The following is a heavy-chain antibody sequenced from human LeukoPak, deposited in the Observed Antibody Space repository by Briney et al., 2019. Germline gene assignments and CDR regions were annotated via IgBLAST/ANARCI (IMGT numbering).Heavy chain of an antibody. CDR2: ISAYNGNT. CDR1: GYTFTSYG. CDR3: ARVIEFGILTGYYEGGFDY. V-gene: IGHV1-18*01. J-gene: IGHJ4*02. Sequence: ASVKVSCKASGYTFTSYGISWVRQAPGQGLEWMGWISAYNGNTNYAQKLQGRVTMTTDTSTSTAYMELRSLRSDDTAVYYCARVIEFGILTGYYEGGFDYWAREPWSPSPQ. D-gene: IGHD3-9*01.